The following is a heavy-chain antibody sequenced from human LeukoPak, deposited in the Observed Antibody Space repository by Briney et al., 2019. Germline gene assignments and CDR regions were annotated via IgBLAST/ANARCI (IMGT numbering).Heavy chain of an antibody. V-gene: IGHV1-8*01. D-gene: IGHD1-14*01. CDR2: MNPNSGNT. CDR1: GYTFTSYY. J-gene: IGHJ4*02. Sequence: ASVKVSCKASGYTFTSYYINWVRQATGQGPEWMGWMNPNSGNTGYAQNLQGRVTMTTDTSTSTAYMELRSLRSDDTAVYYCARGAGGLPSVSDWGQGTLVTVSS. CDR3: ARGAGGLPSVSD.